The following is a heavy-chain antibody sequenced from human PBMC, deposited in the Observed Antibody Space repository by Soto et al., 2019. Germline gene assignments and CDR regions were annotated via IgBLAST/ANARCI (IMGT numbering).Heavy chain of an antibody. J-gene: IGHJ6*02. CDR3: ARDRADNLSPYYYYYGMDV. CDR1: GYTFTSYA. CDR2: INTNTGNP. V-gene: IGHV7-4-1*01. D-gene: IGHD1-1*01. Sequence: QVKLVQSGSELKKPGASVKVSCKASGYTFTSYAMNWVRQAPEQGLEWMGWINTNTGNPTYAQGFTGRFVFSLDTSVSTAYLQICSLKAEDTAVYYCARDRADNLSPYYYYYGMDVWGQGTTVTVSS.